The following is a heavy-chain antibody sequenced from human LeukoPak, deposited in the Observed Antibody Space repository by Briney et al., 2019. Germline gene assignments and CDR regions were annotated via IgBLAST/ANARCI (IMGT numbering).Heavy chain of an antibody. V-gene: IGHV4-59*08. CDR2: IYYSGST. CDR1: GGSISSYY. CDR3: ARHLGLTMIFGAFDI. J-gene: IGHJ3*02. D-gene: IGHD3-22*01. Sequence: SETLSLTCTVSGGSISSYYWSWIRQPPEKGLEWIGYIYYSGSTNYNPSLKSRVTISVDTSKNQFSLKLSSVTAADTAVYYCARHLGLTMIFGAFDIWGQGTMVTVSS.